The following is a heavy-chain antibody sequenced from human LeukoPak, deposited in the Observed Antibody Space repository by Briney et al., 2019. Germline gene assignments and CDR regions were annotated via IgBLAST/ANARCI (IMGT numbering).Heavy chain of an antibody. CDR2: IYSGGSP. Sequence: GGSLRLSCAASGFTVSSNYMSWVRQAPGKGLEWVSVIYSGGSPYYADSVKGRFTISRHNSKNTLYLQMNSLRAEDTAVYYCARASTRYSSSWYEDYWGQGTLVTVSS. CDR3: ARASTRYSSSWYEDY. J-gene: IGHJ4*02. D-gene: IGHD6-13*01. V-gene: IGHV3-53*04. CDR1: GFTVSSNY.